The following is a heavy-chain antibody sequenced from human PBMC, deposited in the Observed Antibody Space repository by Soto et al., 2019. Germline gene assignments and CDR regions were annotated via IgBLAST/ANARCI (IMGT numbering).Heavy chain of an antibody. V-gene: IGHV3-53*01. CDR1: GFTVSSNY. J-gene: IGHJ5*02. Sequence: EVQLVESGGGLIQPGGSLRLSCAASGFTVSSNYMSWVRQAPGKGLEWVSIIYSGGSTYYADSVKGRFTISRDNAKKSLYLQMNSLRAEDTAVDYCARERGWNNGWFDPWGQGTLVTV. CDR2: IYSGGST. D-gene: IGHD1-1*01. CDR3: ARERGWNNGWFDP.